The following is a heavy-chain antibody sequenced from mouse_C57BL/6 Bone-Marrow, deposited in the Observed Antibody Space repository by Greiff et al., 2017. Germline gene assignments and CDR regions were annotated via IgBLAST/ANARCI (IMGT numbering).Heavy chain of an antibody. Sequence: EVQVVESGGGLVQPKGSLKLSCAASGFTFNTYAMHWVRQAPGKGLEWVARIRSKSSNYATYYADSVKDRFTISRDDSQSMLYLQMNNLKTEDTAMYYCVRGGRDYDGGDYAMDYWGQGTSVTVSS. CDR2: IRSKSSNYAT. D-gene: IGHD2-4*01. V-gene: IGHV10-3*01. CDR3: VRGGRDYDGGDYAMDY. CDR1: GFTFNTYA. J-gene: IGHJ4*01.